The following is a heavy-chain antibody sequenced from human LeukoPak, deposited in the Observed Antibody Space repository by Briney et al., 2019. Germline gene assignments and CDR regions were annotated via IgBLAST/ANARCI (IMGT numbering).Heavy chain of an antibody. CDR2: IYYSGST. V-gene: IGHV4-59*01. Sequence: SETLSLTCTVSGGSISGYYWSGIWQPPGKGLEWIGYIYYSGSTNYNPSLKSRVTISVDTSKNQFSLKLSSVTAADTAVYYCARVRQAFDFECQGTRVTVSS. CDR1: GGSISGYY. CDR3: ARVRQAFDF. J-gene: IGHJ3*01.